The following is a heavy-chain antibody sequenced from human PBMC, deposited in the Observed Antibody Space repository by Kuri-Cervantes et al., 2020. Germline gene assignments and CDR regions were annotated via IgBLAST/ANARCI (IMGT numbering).Heavy chain of an antibody. CDR3: AREGRSGGYYYYGMDV. CDR1: GGSISSYY. Sequence: SETLSLTCTVSGGSISSYYWSWIRQPPGKGLEWIGYIYYSGSTNYNPSLKGRVTISVDTSKNQFSLKLSSVTAADTAVYYCAREGRSGGYYYYGMDVWGQGTTVTVSS. CDR2: IYYSGST. D-gene: IGHD1-26*01. J-gene: IGHJ6*02. V-gene: IGHV4-59*01.